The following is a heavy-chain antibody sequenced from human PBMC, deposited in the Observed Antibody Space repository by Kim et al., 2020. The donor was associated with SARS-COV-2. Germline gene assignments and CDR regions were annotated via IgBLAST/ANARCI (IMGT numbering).Heavy chain of an antibody. V-gene: IGHV3-33*05. CDR2: ISYDGGNK. J-gene: IGHJ4*02. D-gene: IGHD3-9*01. CDR1: GFTFSSYG. CDR3: ARDLTPEYFDWLRGPFDY. Sequence: GGSLRLSCAASGFTFSSYGMHWVRQAPGKGLEWVAVISYDGGNKYHADSVKGRFTISRDSSKNTLYLQMNSLTAEDTAVYYCARDLTPEYFDWLRGPFDYWGQGTLVTVSS.